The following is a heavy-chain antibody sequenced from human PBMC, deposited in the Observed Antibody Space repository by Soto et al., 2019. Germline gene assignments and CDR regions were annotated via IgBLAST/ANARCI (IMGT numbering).Heavy chain of an antibody. J-gene: IGHJ5*01. CDR3: ARSVGLCGGGGCYSLWFDF. CDR2: IFSGSAGT. CDR1: GFTFSSYA. Sequence: GGSLRLSCGAGGFTFSSYAMDWVRQAPGKGLEWVSTIFSGSAGTKYADSVKGRCTISRDNSLNTLYLQMESLRAEDTAVYYCARSVGLCGGGGCYSLWFDFWGHGTLVTVSS. D-gene: IGHD2-15*01. V-gene: IGHV3-23*01.